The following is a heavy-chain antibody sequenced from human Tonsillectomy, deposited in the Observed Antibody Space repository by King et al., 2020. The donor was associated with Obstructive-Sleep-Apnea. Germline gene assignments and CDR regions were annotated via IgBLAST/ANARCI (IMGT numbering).Heavy chain of an antibody. Sequence: VQLVESGGGLVQPGGSLRLSCAASGFCFSDFWMHCVRQAPGKGLVWLSRINSDGSSIKYADSVKGRFTISRANAKNTLYLQMNSLRVEDTAVYYCARKWEGTFDYWGQGTLVTVSS. CDR1: GFCFSDFW. CDR2: INSDGSSI. V-gene: IGHV3-74*03. J-gene: IGHJ4*02. D-gene: IGHD1-26*01. CDR3: ARKWEGTFDY.